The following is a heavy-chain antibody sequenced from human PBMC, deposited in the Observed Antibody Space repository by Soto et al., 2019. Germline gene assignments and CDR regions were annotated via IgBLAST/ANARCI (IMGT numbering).Heavy chain of an antibody. CDR3: ASGAWDTIFGVVITDNYYYYGMDV. V-gene: IGHV1-3*01. D-gene: IGHD3-3*01. CDR2: INAGNGNT. Sequence: ASVKVSCKASGYTFTGYAMHWVRQAPGQRLEWMGWINAGNGNTKYSQKFQGRVTITRDTSASTACMELSSLRSEDTAVYYCASGAWDTIFGVVITDNYYYYGMDVWGQGTTVTVSS. CDR1: GYTFTGYA. J-gene: IGHJ6*02.